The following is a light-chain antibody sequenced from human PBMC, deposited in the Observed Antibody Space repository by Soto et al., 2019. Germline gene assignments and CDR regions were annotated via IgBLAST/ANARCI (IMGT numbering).Light chain of an antibody. CDR2: GAF. J-gene: IGKJ1*01. CDR3: QQYYSYST. V-gene: IGKV1-5*02. CDR1: QYISTQ. Sequence: DTQMTQSPSTLSASVGDRVTIICRASQYISTQLAWYQRKPGKAPKLLISGAFSLESGVPSGFSGSGSGTEFTLTISSLQPDDFATYYCQQYYSYSTFGQGTKVDIK.